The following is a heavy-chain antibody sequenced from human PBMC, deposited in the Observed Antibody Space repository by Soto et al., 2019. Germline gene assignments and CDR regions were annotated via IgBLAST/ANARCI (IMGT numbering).Heavy chain of an antibody. Sequence: QVQLQESGPGLVRPSGTLSLTCTVSSDSISSYYWIWIRQSPGKGLEWIGYTDYSGNTNYNPSLKSRFTISGDTSKNQFSLRLSSVTAADTAVYYCARAVGDPLYYLDYWGQGTLVTVSS. CDR2: TDYSGNT. V-gene: IGHV4-59*08. CDR3: ARAVGDPLYYLDY. D-gene: IGHD6-19*01. J-gene: IGHJ4*02. CDR1: SDSISSYY.